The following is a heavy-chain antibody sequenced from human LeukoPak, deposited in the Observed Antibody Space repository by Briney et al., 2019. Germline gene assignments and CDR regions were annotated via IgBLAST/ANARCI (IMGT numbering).Heavy chain of an antibody. D-gene: IGHD3-22*01. CDR3: ARDPSDYDSSGYYGSHFDY. CDR1: GFTFSSYA. V-gene: IGHV3-30-3*01. Sequence: PGGSLRLSCAASGFTFSSYAMHWVRQAPGKGLEWVAVISYDGSNKYYADSVKGRFTISRDNSKNTLYLQMNSLRAEDTAVYYCARDPSDYDSSGYYGSHFDYWGQGTLVTVSS. J-gene: IGHJ4*02. CDR2: ISYDGSNK.